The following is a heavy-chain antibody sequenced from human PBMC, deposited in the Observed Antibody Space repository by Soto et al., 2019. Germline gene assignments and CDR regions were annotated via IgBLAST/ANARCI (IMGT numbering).Heavy chain of an antibody. CDR1: GFTFRNYG. CDR3: ARDQLYYNDISGRPLNAFDV. D-gene: IGHD3-22*01. Sequence: GGSLRLSSAASGFTFRNYGMNWVRQAPGKGLEWVSYIGLGSSTKYYADSVEGRFTISRDNAKNSLYLQMNSLRAEDTAVYYCARDQLYYNDISGRPLNAFDVWGQGTMVTV. V-gene: IGHV3-48*01. CDR2: IGLGSSTK. J-gene: IGHJ3*01.